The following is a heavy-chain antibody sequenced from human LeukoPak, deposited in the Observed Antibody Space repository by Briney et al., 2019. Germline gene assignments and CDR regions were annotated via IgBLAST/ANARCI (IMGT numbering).Heavy chain of an antibody. D-gene: IGHD6-13*01. CDR3: VPNGASTSWPSFDS. V-gene: IGHV3-30*02. CDR2: IKSDGSSK. J-gene: IGHJ4*02. CDR1: GFTFRSYG. Sequence: PGESLRLSCAASGFTFRSYGMHWVRQAPGKGLEWVALIKSDGSSKYYADSVRGRFTISRDNSKSTLFLQMNSLKPEDAAVYYCVPNGASTSWPSFDSWGQGALVTVSS.